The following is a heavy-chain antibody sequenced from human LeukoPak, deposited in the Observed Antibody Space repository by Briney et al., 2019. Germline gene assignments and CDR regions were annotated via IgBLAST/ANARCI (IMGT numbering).Heavy chain of an antibody. CDR3: VRLKRNSDTSGYYYYYDF. CDR2: ISVRSNYI. D-gene: IGHD3-22*01. CDR1: GYTFSSFS. J-gene: IGHJ4*02. V-gene: IGHV3-21*01. Sequence: GGSLRLSCAASGYTFSSFSINWVRQAPGKGLEWVSSISVRSNYIYYADSVRGRFTISRDDARDSLYLQMNSLRAEDTAVYYCVRLKRNSDTSGYYYYYDFWGQGTLVTVSS.